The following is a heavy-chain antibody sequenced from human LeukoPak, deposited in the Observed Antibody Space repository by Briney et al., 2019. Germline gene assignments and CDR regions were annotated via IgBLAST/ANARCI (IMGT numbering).Heavy chain of an antibody. J-gene: IGHJ4*02. CDR2: INAYNGNT. V-gene: IGHV1-18*01. CDR1: GYTFNRKV. Sequence: ASVKVSCKASGYTFNRKVFSWVRQAPGQGLEWVGWINAYNGNTNYAPKLQDRVTMTTDTSTSTAYMELRSLRSDDTAVYYCARQSGNYYMIDYWGQGTLVTVSS. CDR3: ARQSGNYYMIDY. D-gene: IGHD1-26*01.